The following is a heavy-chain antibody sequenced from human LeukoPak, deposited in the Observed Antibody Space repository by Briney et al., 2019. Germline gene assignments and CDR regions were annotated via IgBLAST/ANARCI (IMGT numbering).Heavy chain of an antibody. D-gene: IGHD3-10*01. CDR2: MNPNSGNT. J-gene: IGHJ4*02. Sequence: GASVKVSCKASGYTFTSYDINWVRQATGQGLEWMGWMNPNSGNTGYAQKFQGRVTMTRNTSISTAYMELSSLRSEDTAVYYCARGLSGSGGYSNPPAMGYWGQGTLVTVSS. CDR1: GYTFTSYD. CDR3: ARGLSGSGGYSNPPAMGY. V-gene: IGHV1-8*01.